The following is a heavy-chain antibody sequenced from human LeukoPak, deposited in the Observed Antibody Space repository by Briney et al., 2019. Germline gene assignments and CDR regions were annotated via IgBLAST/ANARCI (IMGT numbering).Heavy chain of an antibody. Sequence: SETLSLTCAVYGGSFSGYYWSWIRQPPGKGLEWIGEINHSGSTNYNPSLKSRVTISVDTFKNQFSLKLSSVTAADTAVYYCARARGITMVRGVRGKGAHMDVWGKGTTVTVSS. CDR1: GGSFSGYY. J-gene: IGHJ6*04. CDR2: INHSGST. V-gene: IGHV4-34*01. CDR3: ARARGITMVRGVRGKGAHMDV. D-gene: IGHD3-10*01.